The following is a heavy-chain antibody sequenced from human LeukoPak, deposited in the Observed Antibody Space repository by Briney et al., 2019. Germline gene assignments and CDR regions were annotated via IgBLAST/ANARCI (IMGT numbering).Heavy chain of an antibody. CDR1: GYSFNNYW. CDR3: ARHFSGGSQYHFDY. D-gene: IGHD3-10*01. Sequence: GESLKISCKPSGYSFNNYWIGWVCQMPGKGLEWVGLIYPGDSDTRYSPSFQGQVTISADKSISTAYLQWSSPKASDSAMYYCARHFSGGSQYHFDYWGQGTLVTVSS. V-gene: IGHV5-51*01. CDR2: IYPGDSDT. J-gene: IGHJ4*02.